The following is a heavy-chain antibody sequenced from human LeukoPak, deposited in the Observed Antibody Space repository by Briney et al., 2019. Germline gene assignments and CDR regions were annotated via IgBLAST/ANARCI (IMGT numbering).Heavy chain of an antibody. CDR1: GGSISSSTYY. D-gene: IGHD1-26*01. J-gene: IGHJ4*02. CDR2: IYYSGTT. Sequence: SETLSLTCTVSGGSISSSTYYWGWIRQPPGKGLEWIGTIYYSGTTYYNPSLKSRVTISIDTSTNQLSLKLNSVTAADTAVYYCASLQNIVGATPLPDYWGQGTLVTVSS. V-gene: IGHV4-39*07. CDR3: ASLQNIVGATPLPDY.